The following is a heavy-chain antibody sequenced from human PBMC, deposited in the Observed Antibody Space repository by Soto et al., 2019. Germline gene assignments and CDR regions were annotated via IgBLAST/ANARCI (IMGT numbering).Heavy chain of an antibody. Sequence: GGSLRLSCEGSGFNFRNFNMIWVRQAPGKGLAWVSSVSGSSSYIYYADSVKGRFTVSRDNANNLVFLQMNGLRPEDTAMYYCARDLRGHYGPWGQGTMVTVSS. CDR3: ARDLRGHYGP. CDR1: GFNFRNFN. V-gene: IGHV3-21*06. D-gene: IGHD4-17*01. CDR2: VSGSSSYI. J-gene: IGHJ3*01.